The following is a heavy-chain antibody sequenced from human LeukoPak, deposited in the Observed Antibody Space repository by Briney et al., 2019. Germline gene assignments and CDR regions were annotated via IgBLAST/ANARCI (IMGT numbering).Heavy chain of an antibody. CDR3: AREYYYDSSGYTSYYFDY. Sequence: SXXVSCKASGGTFISYAISWVRQAPGQGLEWMGGIIPIFGTANYAQKFQGRVTITTDESTSTAYMELSSLRSEDTAVYYCAREYYYDSSGYTSYYFDYWGQGTLVTVSS. CDR1: GGTFISYA. CDR2: IIPIFGTA. V-gene: IGHV1-69*05. D-gene: IGHD3-22*01. J-gene: IGHJ4*02.